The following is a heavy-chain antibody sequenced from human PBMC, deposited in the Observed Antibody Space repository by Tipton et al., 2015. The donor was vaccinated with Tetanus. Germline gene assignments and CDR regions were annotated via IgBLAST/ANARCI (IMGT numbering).Heavy chain of an antibody. CDR2: FSPIFRRP. Sequence: QLVQSGAEVKKPGSSVKVSCKSSGGTFSNYVFNWVRQAPGQGLEWMGGFSPIFRRPNYAQKFQGRVTISADESTSTAYMELRSLTSADTAIYYCAREAINSEDRRAFDVWGQGTMAAVSP. CDR3: AREAINSEDRRAFDV. V-gene: IGHV1-69*01. D-gene: IGHD1-1*01. J-gene: IGHJ3*01. CDR1: GGTFSNYV.